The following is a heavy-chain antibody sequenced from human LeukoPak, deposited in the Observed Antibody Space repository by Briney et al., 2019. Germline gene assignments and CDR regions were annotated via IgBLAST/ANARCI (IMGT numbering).Heavy chain of an antibody. D-gene: IGHD4-23*01. Sequence: GGSLRPSCVVSAFTFDDYAMHWVRQAPGKGLEWVSGISWNSGAISYADSVRGRFTVSRDNAKNSLYLQMNSLRAEDTAVYYCARANGGNSVEYFQHWGQGTLVTVSS. J-gene: IGHJ1*01. CDR1: AFTFDDYA. V-gene: IGHV3-9*01. CDR2: ISWNSGAI. CDR3: ARANGGNSVEYFQH.